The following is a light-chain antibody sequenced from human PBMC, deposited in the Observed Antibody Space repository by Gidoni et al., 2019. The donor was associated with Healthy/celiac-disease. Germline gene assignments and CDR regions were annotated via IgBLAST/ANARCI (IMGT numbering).Light chain of an antibody. CDR2: GAS. Sequence: ENVLTQSPGTLSLSSGERATRSCRASQSVSSSYLAWYQQKPGQAPRLLIYGASSRATGIPYRFSGSGSGTDFTLTISRLEPEDFAVYYCQQYGSSPRTFGQGTKVEIK. J-gene: IGKJ1*01. CDR1: QSVSSSY. V-gene: IGKV3-20*01. CDR3: QQYGSSPRT.